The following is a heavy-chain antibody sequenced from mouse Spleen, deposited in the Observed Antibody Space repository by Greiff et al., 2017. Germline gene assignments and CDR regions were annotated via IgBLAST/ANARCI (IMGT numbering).Heavy chain of an antibody. V-gene: IGHV1-53*01. CDR3: ARCGYYGSRTYYFDY. D-gene: IGHD1-1*01. CDR2: INPSNGGT. J-gene: IGHJ2*01. CDR1: GYTFTSYW. Sequence: QVQLQQSGTELVKPGASVKLSCKASGYTFTSYWMHWVKQRPGQGLEWIGNINPSNGGTNYNEKFKSKATLTVDKSSSTAYMQLSSLTSEDSAVYYCARCGYYGSRTYYFDYWGQGTTLTVSS.